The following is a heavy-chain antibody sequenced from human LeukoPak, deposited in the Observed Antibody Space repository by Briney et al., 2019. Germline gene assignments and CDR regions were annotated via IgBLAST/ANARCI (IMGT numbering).Heavy chain of an antibody. CDR3: ARQGSGYSPTYYYYMDV. V-gene: IGHV5-51*01. D-gene: IGHD5-18*01. Sequence: GESLKISCKGSEDSFTNYWIGWVRQMPGKGLEWMGIIYPGDSDTRYSSSFQGQVTISADKSISTAYLQWSSLKALDTAMYYCARQGSGYSPTYYYYMDVWGKGTTVTISS. CDR2: IYPGDSDT. J-gene: IGHJ6*03. CDR1: EDSFTNYW.